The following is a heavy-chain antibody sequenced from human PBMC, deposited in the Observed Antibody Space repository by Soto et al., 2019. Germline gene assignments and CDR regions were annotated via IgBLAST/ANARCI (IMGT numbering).Heavy chain of an antibody. D-gene: IGHD3-22*01. CDR3: AREKSSGPRAYYYGMDV. Sequence: GGSLRLSCAASGFTFSSYSMNWVRQAPGKGLEWVSYISSSSSTIYYADSVKGRFTISRDNAKNSLYLQMNSLRAEDTAVYYCAREKSSGPRAYYYGMDVWGQGTTVTVSS. J-gene: IGHJ6*02. CDR1: GFTFSSYS. CDR2: ISSSSSTI. V-gene: IGHV3-48*04.